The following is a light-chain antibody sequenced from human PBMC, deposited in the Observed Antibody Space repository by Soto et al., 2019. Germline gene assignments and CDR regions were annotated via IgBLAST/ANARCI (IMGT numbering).Light chain of an antibody. CDR2: DVS. J-gene: IGKJ5*01. V-gene: IGKV1-5*01. CDR3: QQSYSTPIT. Sequence: DIQMTQSPSTLSASVGDRVTITCRASQSINAWLAWYQQKPGKAPKLLIYDVSTLDSGVPSRFSGSGSGTDFTLTISSLQPEDFATYYCQQSYSTPITFGQGTRLETK. CDR1: QSINAW.